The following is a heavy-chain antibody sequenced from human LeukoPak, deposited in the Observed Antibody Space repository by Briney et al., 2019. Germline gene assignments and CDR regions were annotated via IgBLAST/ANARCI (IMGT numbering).Heavy chain of an antibody. CDR1: GYTFTGYY. D-gene: IGHD1-26*01. V-gene: IGHV1-2*02. CDR3: AREGNRYGGSYLLGY. Sequence: ASVKVSCKASGYTFTGYYMHWVRQAPGQGLEWMGWINPNSGGTNYAQKFQGRVTMTWDTSISTAYMELSRLRSDDTAVYYCAREGNRYGGSYLLGYWGQGTLVTVSS. CDR2: INPNSGGT. J-gene: IGHJ4*02.